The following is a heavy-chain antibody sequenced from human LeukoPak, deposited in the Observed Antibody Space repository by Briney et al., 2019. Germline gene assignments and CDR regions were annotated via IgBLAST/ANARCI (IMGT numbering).Heavy chain of an antibody. J-gene: IGHJ6*03. CDR3: ARGVYNYYYMDV. Sequence: KSSETLSLTCAVYGGSFSGYYWSWIRQPPGKGLEWIGEINHSGSTNYNPSLKSRVTISVDMSENQFSLKLNSVTAADTAVYYCARGVYNYYYMDVWGRGATVTVSS. CDR2: INHSGST. V-gene: IGHV4-34*01. CDR1: GGSFSGYY.